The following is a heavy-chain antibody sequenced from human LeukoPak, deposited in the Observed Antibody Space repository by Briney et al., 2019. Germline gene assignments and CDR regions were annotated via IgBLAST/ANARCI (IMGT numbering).Heavy chain of an antibody. V-gene: IGHV1-18*01. D-gene: IGHD3-3*01. CDR1: GYTFTSYG. CDR2: ISAYNGNT. CDR3: ARAVKGPYDFWSGYYPNYFDY. J-gene: IGHJ4*02. Sequence: GASVKVSCKASGYTFTSYGISWVRQAPGQGLEWMGWISAYNGNTNYAQKLQGRVTMTTDTSTSTAYMELRSLRSDDTAVYYCARAVKGPYDFWSGYYPNYFDYWGQGTLVTVSS.